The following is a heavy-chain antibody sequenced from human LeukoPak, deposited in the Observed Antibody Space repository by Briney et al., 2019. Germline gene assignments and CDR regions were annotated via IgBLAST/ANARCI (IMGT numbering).Heavy chain of an antibody. D-gene: IGHD5-18*01. CDR1: GFTVSSNY. J-gene: IGHJ4*02. CDR2: IYSGGST. Sequence: PGGSLILSCAASGFTVSSNYMSWVRQAPGKGLEWVSVIYSGGSTYYADSVKGRFTISRDNSKNTLYLQMNSLRPEDTAVYYCARAKVYTAMANPPFDYWGQGTLVTVSS. V-gene: IGHV3-53*01. CDR3: ARAKVYTAMANPPFDY.